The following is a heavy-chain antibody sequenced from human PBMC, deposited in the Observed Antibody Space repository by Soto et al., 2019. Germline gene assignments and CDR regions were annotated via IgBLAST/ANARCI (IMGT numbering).Heavy chain of an antibody. CDR1: GFTFSSYA. Sequence: GGSLRLSCAASGFTFSSYAMSWFRQAPGKGLEWVSAISGSGGSTYYADSVKGRFTISRDNSKNTLYLQMNSLRAEDTAVYYCAGYFDTLLGMDVWGQGTTVTVSS. CDR3: AGYFDTLLGMDV. V-gene: IGHV3-23*01. CDR2: ISGSGGST. J-gene: IGHJ6*02. D-gene: IGHD3-9*01.